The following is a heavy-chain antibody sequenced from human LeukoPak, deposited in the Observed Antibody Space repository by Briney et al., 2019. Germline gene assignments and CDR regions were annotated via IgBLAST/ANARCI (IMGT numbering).Heavy chain of an antibody. J-gene: IGHJ4*02. D-gene: IGHD2-15*01. Sequence: GASVEVSCKASGYTFTSYDINWVRQATGQGLEWMGWMNPNSGNTGYAQKFQGRVTMTRNTSISTAYMELSSLRSEDTAVYYCARASRRYCSGGSCYQPKSDYWGQGTLVTVSS. CDR2: MNPNSGNT. V-gene: IGHV1-8*01. CDR1: GYTFTSYD. CDR3: ARASRRYCSGGSCYQPKSDY.